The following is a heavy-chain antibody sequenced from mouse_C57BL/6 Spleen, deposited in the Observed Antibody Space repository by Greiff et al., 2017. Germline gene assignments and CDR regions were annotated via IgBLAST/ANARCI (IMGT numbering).Heavy chain of an antibody. CDR3: ARYSSGSVGLAY. CDR1: GYTFTSSW. D-gene: IGHD3-2*02. CDR2: IHPNSGST. J-gene: IGHJ3*01. Sequence: QVQLQQPGAELVKPGASVKLSCKASGYTFTSSWMHWVKQRPGQGLEWIGMIHPNSGSTNYNEKFKSKATLTVDKSSSTAYMQLSCLTSEDSAVYYCARYSSGSVGLAYWGQGTLVTVSA. V-gene: IGHV1-64*01.